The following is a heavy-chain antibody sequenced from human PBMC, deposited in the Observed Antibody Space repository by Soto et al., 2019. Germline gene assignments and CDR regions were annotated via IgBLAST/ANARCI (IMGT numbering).Heavy chain of an antibody. D-gene: IGHD1-26*01. CDR3: AGSSDDGRDN. V-gene: IGHV3-21*01. Sequence: EVQLVESGGGLVKPGGSLRLSCAASGFSLSDYSMNWIRQAPGKGLEWVASISSISSFIHYAESMKGRFTISRDNAKNSLYLQMNSLSAEDTAVYYCAGSSDDGRDNWGQGTLLTVSS. CDR1: GFSLSDYS. J-gene: IGHJ4*02. CDR2: ISSISSFI.